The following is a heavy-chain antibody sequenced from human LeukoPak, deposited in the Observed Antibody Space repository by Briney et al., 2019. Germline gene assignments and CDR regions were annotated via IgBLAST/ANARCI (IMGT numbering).Heavy chain of an antibody. V-gene: IGHV3-23*01. CDR2: ISGSGGST. CDR3: ARELFNAGSSSWYTLYYYYYGMDV. Sequence: GGSLRLSCAASGFTFSSYAMSWVRQAPGKGLEWVSAISGSGGSTYYADSVKGRFTISRDNSKNTLYLQMNSLRAEDTAVYYCARELFNAGSSSWYTLYYYYYGMDVWGQGTTVTVSS. CDR1: GFTFSSYA. D-gene: IGHD6-13*01. J-gene: IGHJ6*02.